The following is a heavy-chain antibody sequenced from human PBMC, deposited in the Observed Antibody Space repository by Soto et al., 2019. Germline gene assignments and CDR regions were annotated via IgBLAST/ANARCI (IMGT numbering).Heavy chain of an antibody. CDR1: GGSISTYY. CDR3: ARHRFGIDC. CDR2: IHYSGST. Sequence: QVQLQESGPGLVKPSETLSLTGTVSGGSISTYYVSLIRQPPGKRLPYIGYIHYSGSTNYNHSLKSRVTISLDTSKNQFSLTLSSVAAAHTSVYYCARHRFGIDCWGQGTLVTVSS. D-gene: IGHD3-16*01. V-gene: IGHV4-59*08. J-gene: IGHJ4*02.